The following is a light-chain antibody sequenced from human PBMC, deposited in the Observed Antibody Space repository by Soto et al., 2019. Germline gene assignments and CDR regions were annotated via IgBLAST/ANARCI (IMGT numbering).Light chain of an antibody. Sequence: DIQMTQSPSTLSASVGDRVTITCRASQSISSWLAWYQQKPGKAPKLLIYDASSLESGVPSRFSGSGSGTEFTLTISSLQPDDFATYDCQHYNSYPETFGQGTKLEIK. V-gene: IGKV1-5*01. CDR2: DAS. CDR1: QSISSW. CDR3: QHYNSYPET. J-gene: IGKJ2*01.